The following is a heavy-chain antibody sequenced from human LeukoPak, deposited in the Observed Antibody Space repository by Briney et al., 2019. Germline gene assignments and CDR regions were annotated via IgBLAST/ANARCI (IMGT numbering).Heavy chain of an antibody. CDR1: GGTFSSYA. J-gene: IGHJ6*02. Sequence: ASVKVSCKASGGTFSSYAISWVRQAPGQGLEWMGGIIPIFGTANYAQKFQGRVTITADESTSTAYMELSSLRSEDTAVYYCARDLTVRFLEWDVSMDVWGLGTTVTVSS. D-gene: IGHD3-3*01. CDR2: IIPIFGTA. V-gene: IGHV1-69*13. CDR3: ARDLTVRFLEWDVSMDV.